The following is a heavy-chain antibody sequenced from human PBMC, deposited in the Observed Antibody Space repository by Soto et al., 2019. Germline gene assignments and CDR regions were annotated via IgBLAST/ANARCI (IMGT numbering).Heavy chain of an antibody. CDR1: GYTFTAYF. D-gene: IGHD6-6*01. V-gene: IGHV1-46*01. Sequence: ASVKVSCKASGYTFTAYFMHWVRQAPGQGLEWIGIINPSGGSTNYAQKFQGRVAMTWDTSTSTVYMDLSSLRSDDTAVYYCARAPFSSSSFFFDYWGQRTLVTVSS. CDR2: INPSGGST. J-gene: IGHJ4*02. CDR3: ARAPFSSSSFFFDY.